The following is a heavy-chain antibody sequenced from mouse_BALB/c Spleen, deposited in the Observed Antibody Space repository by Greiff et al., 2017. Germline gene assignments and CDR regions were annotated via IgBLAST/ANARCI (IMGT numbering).Heavy chain of an antibody. CDR2: INPSTGYT. Sequence: QVQLQQSGADLAKPGASVKMSCKASGYTFTSYWMHWVKQRPGQGLEWIGYINPSTGYTEYNQKFKDKATLTADKSSSTAYMQLSSLTSEDSAVYYCARGGGNYFDYWGQGTTLTVSS. CDR3: ARGGGNYFDY. CDR1: GYTFTSYW. V-gene: IGHV1-7*01. J-gene: IGHJ2*01.